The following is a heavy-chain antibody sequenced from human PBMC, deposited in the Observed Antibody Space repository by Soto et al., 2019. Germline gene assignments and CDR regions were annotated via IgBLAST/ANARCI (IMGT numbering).Heavy chain of an antibody. D-gene: IGHD2-15*01. CDR1: GGSISSGGYY. J-gene: IGHJ6*02. CDR2: IYYSGST. CDR3: ARGGVLHDYFGMDV. V-gene: IGHV4-31*01. Sequence: QVQLQESGPGLVKPSQTLSLTCTVSGGSISSGGYYWSWIRQHPGKGLEWIGYIYYSGSTYYKPPLKRQVTISVDTSKDQISLKLSSVSAAGTAVYYCARGGVLHDYFGMDVWGQGTTVTVSS.